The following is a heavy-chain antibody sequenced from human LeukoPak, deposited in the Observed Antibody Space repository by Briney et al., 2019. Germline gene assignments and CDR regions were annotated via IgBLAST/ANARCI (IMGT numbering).Heavy chain of an antibody. CDR1: GGSISSYY. D-gene: IGHD1-26*01. CDR3: ARNGGSYSFDY. CDR2: VYNSGSA. J-gene: IGHJ4*02. Sequence: PSETLSLTCTVSGGSISSYYWSWIRQPPGKGLEWIGYVYNSGSANYNPSLKSRVTISIDTSKNQFSLKLSSVTAADTAVYYCARNGGSYSFDYWGQGTLVTVSS. V-gene: IGHV4-59*01.